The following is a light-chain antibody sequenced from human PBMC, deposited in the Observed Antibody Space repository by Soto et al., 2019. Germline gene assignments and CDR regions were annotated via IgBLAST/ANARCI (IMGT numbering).Light chain of an antibody. V-gene: IGKV3-15*01. CDR2: GAS. CDR3: QQYNNWPPKQYT. J-gene: IGKJ2*01. Sequence: EIVMTHSPATLSVSPGERATLSCRASQSVSSNLAWYQHKPGQAPRLLIYGASTRATGIPARFSASGSGTEFSLTISSLQSEDFAVYYCQQYNNWPPKQYTFGQGTKLEIK. CDR1: QSVSSN.